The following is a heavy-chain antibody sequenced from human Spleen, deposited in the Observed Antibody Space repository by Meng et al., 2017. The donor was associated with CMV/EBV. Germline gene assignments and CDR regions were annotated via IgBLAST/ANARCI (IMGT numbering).Heavy chain of an antibody. CDR1: GFTFDDNG. CDR3: ARDVSRYSGDYYYGMDV. V-gene: IGHV3-20*04. J-gene: IGHJ6*02. Sequence: LSLTCAASGFTFDDNGMSWVRQVPGKGLEWVSGIDWNGGSTGYADSVKGRFTISRDNAKNSLYLQMNSLRAEDTAFFYCARDVSRYSGDYYYGMDVWGQGTTVTVSS. D-gene: IGHD1-26*01. CDR2: IDWNGGST.